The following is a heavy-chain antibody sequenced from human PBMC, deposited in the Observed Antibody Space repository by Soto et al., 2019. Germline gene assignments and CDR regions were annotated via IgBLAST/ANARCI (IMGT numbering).Heavy chain of an antibody. D-gene: IGHD6-25*01. Sequence: PXVSLRLSCAASGFTFSRYGMHWVRQAPGKGLEWVAAVWYDGTKNQYADSVKGRFTISRDDSKNTLYVQMNSLRAEDTTLYYCARERGVGYNRAPLNYGMDVWGQGTTVTVSS. CDR1: GFTFSRYG. CDR3: ARERGVGYNRAPLNYGMDV. J-gene: IGHJ6*02. V-gene: IGHV3-33*01. CDR2: VWYDGTKN.